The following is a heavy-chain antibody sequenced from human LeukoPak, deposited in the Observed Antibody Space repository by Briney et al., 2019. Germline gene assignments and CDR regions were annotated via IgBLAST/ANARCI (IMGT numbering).Heavy chain of an antibody. J-gene: IGHJ4*02. Sequence: SETLSLTCTLSVGSVSIGSDYWSWIRQPPGKGLEWIGYIYYSGRTNYNPSLKSRVTISVDTSKNQFSLKLSSVTAADTAVYYCARVRQLILDYWGQGTLVTVSS. CDR1: VGSVSIGSDY. CDR3: ARVRQLILDY. V-gene: IGHV4-61*01. CDR2: IYYSGRT. D-gene: IGHD6-13*01.